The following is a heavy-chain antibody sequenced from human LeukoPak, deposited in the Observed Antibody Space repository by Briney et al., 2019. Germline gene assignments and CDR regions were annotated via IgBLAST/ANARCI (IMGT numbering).Heavy chain of an antibody. Sequence: VASVKVSCKTSGYSFTTYGSTWVRQAPGQGLEWMGWISAYNGNTHYAQKLQGRVTMTTDTSTSTVYMELRSLRSDDTAVYYCARGSPPRRNYDSRGYYSYYFDYWGQGTLVTVSS. J-gene: IGHJ4*02. CDR1: GYSFTTYG. CDR3: ARGSPPRRNYDSRGYYSYYFDY. V-gene: IGHV1-18*01. CDR2: ISAYNGNT. D-gene: IGHD3-22*01.